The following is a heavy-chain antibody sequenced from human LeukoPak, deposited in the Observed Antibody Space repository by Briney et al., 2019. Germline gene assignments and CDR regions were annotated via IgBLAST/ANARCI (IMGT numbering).Heavy chain of an antibody. Sequence: GGSLRLSCAASGFTFSSYAMSWVRQAPGKGLEWVSAISGSGGSTYYADSVKGRFTISRDNSKNTLYLQMNSLGAEDTAVYYCAKTPASSGWYSPFDYWGQGTLVTVSS. CDR2: ISGSGGST. CDR1: GFTFSSYA. V-gene: IGHV3-23*01. D-gene: IGHD6-19*01. CDR3: AKTPASSGWYSPFDY. J-gene: IGHJ4*02.